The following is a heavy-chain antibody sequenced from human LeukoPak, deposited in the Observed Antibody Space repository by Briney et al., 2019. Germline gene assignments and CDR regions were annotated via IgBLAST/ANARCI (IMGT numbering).Heavy chain of an antibody. CDR2: IYSGGDT. V-gene: IGHV3-66*02. Sequence: GGSLRLSCAASGFTVSSNYMNWVRQAPGEGLDWVSIIYSGGDTYYADSVKGRFAISRDNSKNTLYLQMNSLRAEDTAVYYCTRGPGSTWYSDYWGQGTLVTVSS. CDR1: GFTVSSNY. J-gene: IGHJ4*02. CDR3: TRGPGSTWYSDY. D-gene: IGHD6-13*01.